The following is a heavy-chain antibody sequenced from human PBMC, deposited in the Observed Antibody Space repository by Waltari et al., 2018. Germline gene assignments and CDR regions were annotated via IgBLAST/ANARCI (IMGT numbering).Heavy chain of an antibody. CDR2: IKSKTDGGTT. D-gene: IGHD3-3*01. V-gene: IGHV3-15*01. Sequence: EVQLVESGGGLVKPGGSLRLSCAASGFTFSNAWMSWVRQAPGKGLEWVGRIKSKTDGGTTDYAAPVKGRFTISRDDSKNTLYLQMNSLKTEDTAVYYCTTELYDFWSGYYGYWGQGTLVTVSS. CDR1: GFTFSNAW. J-gene: IGHJ4*02. CDR3: TTELYDFWSGYYGY.